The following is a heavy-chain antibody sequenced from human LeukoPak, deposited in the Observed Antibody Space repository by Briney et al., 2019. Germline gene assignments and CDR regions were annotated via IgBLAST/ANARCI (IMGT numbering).Heavy chain of an antibody. Sequence: GGSLRLSCAASGFTVSSNYMSWVRQAPGKGLELVSVIHSGGGTYYADSGKGRFTISRDISENTLYLQMNSLRAEDTAVYYCARVPFYDFWSDPGYFDYWGQGTLVTVSS. J-gene: IGHJ4*02. CDR2: IHSGGGT. CDR3: ARVPFYDFWSDPGYFDY. CDR1: GFTVSSNY. D-gene: IGHD3-3*01. V-gene: IGHV3-66*01.